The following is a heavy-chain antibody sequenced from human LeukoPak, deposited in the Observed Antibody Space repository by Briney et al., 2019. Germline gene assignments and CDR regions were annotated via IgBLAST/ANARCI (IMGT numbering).Heavy chain of an antibody. CDR3: AREWMLSGGEGY. CDR1: GFTFSSYG. D-gene: IGHD1-26*01. Sequence: PGRSLRLSCAASGFTFSSYGMHWVRQAPGKGLEWVAIISFDGNNKYYADSVKGRFTISRDNSKNTLYLQMNSLRAEDTAVYYCAREWMLSGGEGYWGQGTLVTISS. CDR2: ISFDGNNK. V-gene: IGHV3-30*03. J-gene: IGHJ4*02.